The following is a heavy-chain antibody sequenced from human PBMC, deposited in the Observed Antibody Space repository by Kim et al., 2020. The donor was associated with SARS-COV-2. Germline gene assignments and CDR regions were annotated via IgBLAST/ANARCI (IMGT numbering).Heavy chain of an antibody. V-gene: IGHV3-33*01. CDR3: ATEYSSSSAFDY. Sequence: GGSLRLSCAASGFTFSTYGMHWVRQAPGKGLEWVAMIWNDGSNKYYADSMKGRFTISRDNSKNTLYLQMTSLRAEDTAVYYCATEYSSSSAFDYWGQGTLGTVSS. CDR1: GFTFSTYG. D-gene: IGHD6-6*01. J-gene: IGHJ4*02. CDR2: IWNDGSNK.